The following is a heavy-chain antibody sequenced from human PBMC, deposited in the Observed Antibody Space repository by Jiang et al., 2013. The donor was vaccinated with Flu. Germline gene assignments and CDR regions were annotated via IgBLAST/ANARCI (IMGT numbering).Heavy chain of an antibody. V-gene: IGHV1-3*01. Sequence: VLLGAEVKKPGASVKVSCKASGYTFTSYAMHWVRQAPGQRLEWMGWINAGNGNTKYSQKFQGRVTITRDTSASTAYMELSSLRSEDTAVYYCARVFITMVRGAMGNWFDPWGQGTLVTVSS. J-gene: IGHJ5*02. D-gene: IGHD3-10*01. CDR2: INAGNGNT. CDR1: GYTFTSYA. CDR3: ARVFITMVRGAMGNWFDP.